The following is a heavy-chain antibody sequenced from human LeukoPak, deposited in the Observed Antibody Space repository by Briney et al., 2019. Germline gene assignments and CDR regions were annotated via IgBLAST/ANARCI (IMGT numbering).Heavy chain of an antibody. CDR2: INPSGGST. CDR3: ARDGGLYYYDSSGYQLASYFFDY. CDR1: GYTFTNYY. V-gene: IGHV1-46*01. J-gene: IGHJ4*02. Sequence: GASVKVSCKASGYTFTNYYIRWVRQAPGQGLECMGIINPSGGSTSYAQKFQGRVTMTRDMSTSTVYMELSSLRSEDAAVYYCARDGGLYYYDSSGYQLASYFFDYWGQGTLVTVSS. D-gene: IGHD3-22*01.